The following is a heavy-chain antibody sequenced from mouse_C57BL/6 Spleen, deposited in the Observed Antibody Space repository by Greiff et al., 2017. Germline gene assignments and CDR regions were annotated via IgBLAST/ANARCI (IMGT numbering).Heavy chain of an antibody. Sequence: QVQLQQPGAELVMPGASVKLSCKASGYTFTSYWMHWVKQRPGQGLEWIGEIDPSDSYTNYNQKFKGKSTLTVDKSSSTAYMQLSSLTSEDSAVYYCARSSGRGGAWFAYWGQGTLVTVSA. D-gene: IGHD1-1*02. CDR3: ARSSGRGGAWFAY. J-gene: IGHJ3*01. CDR2: IDPSDSYT. V-gene: IGHV1-69*01. CDR1: GYTFTSYW.